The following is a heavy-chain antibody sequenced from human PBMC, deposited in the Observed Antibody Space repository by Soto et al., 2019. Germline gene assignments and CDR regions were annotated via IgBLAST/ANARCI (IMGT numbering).Heavy chain of an antibody. CDR1: GFRFGDHY. CDR3: ASDPYYYASGF. D-gene: IGHD3-10*01. Sequence: GGSLRLSCAASGFRFGDHYMTWIRQAPGKGLEWVSKISGDGTTTYYADSVKGRFTVSRDNAKNSVYLQMNSLRAEDTAAYYCASDPYYYASGFWGQGTLVTVSS. V-gene: IGHV3-11*01. J-gene: IGHJ4*02. CDR2: ISGDGTTT.